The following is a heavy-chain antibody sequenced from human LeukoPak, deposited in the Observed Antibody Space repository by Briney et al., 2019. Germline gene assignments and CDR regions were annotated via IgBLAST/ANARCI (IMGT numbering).Heavy chain of an antibody. V-gene: IGHV4-34*01. CDR2: INHSGST. D-gene: IGHD6-19*01. J-gene: IGHJ6*02. CDR3: ARAAGTIGQYYYGMDV. Sequence: SETLSLTCAVYGGSFSGYYWSWLGQPPGKGLEWSGEINHSGSTNYNPSLKSRVTISVDTSKNQFSLKLSSVTAADTAVYYCARAAGTIGQYYYGMDVWGQGTTVTVSS. CDR1: GGSFSGYY.